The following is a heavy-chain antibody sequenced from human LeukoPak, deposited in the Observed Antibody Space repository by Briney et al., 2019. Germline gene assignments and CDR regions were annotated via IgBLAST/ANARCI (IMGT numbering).Heavy chain of an antibody. CDR3: ARDLGKQLVRNAFDY. CDR1: GYTFTGYY. CDR2: INPNSGGT. Sequence: ASVKVSCKPSGYTFTGYYMHWVRQAPGQGLAWMGWINPNSGGTNYAQKFQGRVTMTRDTSISTAYMELSRLRSDDTAVYYCARDLGKQLVRNAFDYWGQGTLVTVSS. D-gene: IGHD6-6*01. J-gene: IGHJ4*02. V-gene: IGHV1-2*02.